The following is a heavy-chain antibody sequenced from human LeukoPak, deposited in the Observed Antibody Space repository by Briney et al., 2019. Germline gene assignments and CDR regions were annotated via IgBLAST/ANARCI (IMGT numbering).Heavy chain of an antibody. Sequence: ASVKVSCKASGYTFTGYYMHWVRQAPGQGLEWMGWINPNSGGTNYAQKFQGRVTMTRDTSISTAYIELSRLRSDDTAVYYCARPRYCTNGVCYPIFDYWGQGTLVTVSS. J-gene: IGHJ4*02. D-gene: IGHD2-8*01. CDR2: INPNSGGT. CDR3: ARPRYCTNGVCYPIFDY. CDR1: GYTFTGYY. V-gene: IGHV1-2*02.